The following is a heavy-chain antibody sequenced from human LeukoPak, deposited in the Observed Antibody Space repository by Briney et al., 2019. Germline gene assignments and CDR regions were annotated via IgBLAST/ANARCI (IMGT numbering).Heavy chain of an antibody. Sequence: PSETLSLTCTVSGHSISSGYYWGWIRQPPGKGLEWIGSIYHSGSTYYNPSLKSRVTISVDTSKNQFSLKLSSVTAADTAVYYCARTYYYDSSGYFYWGQGTLVTVSS. CDR2: IYHSGST. J-gene: IGHJ4*02. D-gene: IGHD3-22*01. CDR3: ARTYYYDSSGYFY. CDR1: GHSISSGYY. V-gene: IGHV4-38-2*02.